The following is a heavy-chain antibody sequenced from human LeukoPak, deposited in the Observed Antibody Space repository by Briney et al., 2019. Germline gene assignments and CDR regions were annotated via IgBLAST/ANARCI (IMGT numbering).Heavy chain of an antibody. CDR3: ATSWGYCSSTSCYYYYYMDV. Sequence: GASVKVSCKASGYTFTRYYMHWVRQAPGQGLEGMGWINPNSGGTNYAQKFQGRVTMTRDTSISTVYMALSRLRSDDTAVYYCATSWGYCSSTSCYYYYYMDVWGKGTTVTVSS. CDR2: INPNSGGT. J-gene: IGHJ6*03. D-gene: IGHD2-2*01. CDR1: GYTFTRYY. V-gene: IGHV1-2*02.